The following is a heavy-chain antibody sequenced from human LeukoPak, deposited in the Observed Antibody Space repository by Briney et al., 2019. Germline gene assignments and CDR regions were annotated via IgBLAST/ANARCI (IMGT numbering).Heavy chain of an antibody. D-gene: IGHD3-22*01. CDR3: PRVSTYSYDTSGPHGFDP. CDR1: GGSVSSGSYY. V-gene: IGHV4-61*01. Sequence: SETLSLTCTVYGGSVSSGSYYWSWLRQPPGKGLEWIGYIYYSGSTNYNPSLKSRVTISVDTSKKQFSLKQSSVTAADTAVYYCPRVSTYSYDTSGPHGFDPWGPGTLVT. J-gene: IGHJ5*02. CDR2: IYYSGST.